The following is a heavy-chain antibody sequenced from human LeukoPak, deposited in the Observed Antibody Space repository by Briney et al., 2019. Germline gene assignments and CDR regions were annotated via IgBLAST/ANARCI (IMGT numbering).Heavy chain of an antibody. Sequence: GGSLRLSCAASGFTFSSYSMSWVRQAPGKGLEWVSGISGSDGSTNYADSVKGRFTISRENSKSTLYLQMNSLRAEDTAVYYCAKDSAKKYDDYWGQGTLVTVSS. D-gene: IGHD2/OR15-2a*01. V-gene: IGHV3-23*01. J-gene: IGHJ4*02. CDR1: GFTFSSYS. CDR2: ISGSDGST. CDR3: AKDSAKKYDDY.